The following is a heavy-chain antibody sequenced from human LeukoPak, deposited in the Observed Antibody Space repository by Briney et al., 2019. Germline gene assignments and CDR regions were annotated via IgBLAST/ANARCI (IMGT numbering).Heavy chain of an antibody. J-gene: IGHJ4*02. Sequence: SETLSLTCTVSGGSISSYYWSWIRQPPGKGLEWIGYIYYSGSTNYNPSLESRVTISVDTSKNQFSLKLSSVTAADTAVYYCASGTWELLDYWGQGTLVTVSS. CDR2: IYYSGST. D-gene: IGHD1-26*01. V-gene: IGHV4-59*01. CDR1: GGSISSYY. CDR3: ASGTWELLDY.